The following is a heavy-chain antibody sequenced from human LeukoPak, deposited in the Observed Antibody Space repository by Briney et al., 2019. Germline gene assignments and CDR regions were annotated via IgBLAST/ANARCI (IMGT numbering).Heavy chain of an antibody. V-gene: IGHV4-59*01. CDR2: IHYSGST. CDR1: GGSISSYY. Sequence: SETLSLTCSVSGGSISSYYWSSIRQPPGKGLEWIGYIHYSGSTNYNPSLKSRVTISVDTSKNQFSLKLTSMTAADTAVYYCARGDGGHSAGAFDIWCQGTMVTVSS. CDR3: ARGDGGHSAGAFDI. D-gene: IGHD4-23*01. J-gene: IGHJ3*02.